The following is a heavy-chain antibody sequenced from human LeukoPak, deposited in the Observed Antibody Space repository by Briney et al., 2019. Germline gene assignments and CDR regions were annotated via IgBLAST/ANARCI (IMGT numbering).Heavy chain of an antibody. Sequence: PSETLSLTCTVSGGSISSYYWSWIRQPPGKGLEWIGYIYYSGSTNYNPSLKSRVTISVDTSKNQFSLKLSSVTAADTAVYYCARILPPPWASEGYYYYGMDVWGQGTTVTVSS. CDR1: GGSISSYY. D-gene: IGHD3-9*01. CDR2: IYYSGST. J-gene: IGHJ6*02. CDR3: ARILPPPWASEGYYYYGMDV. V-gene: IGHV4-59*08.